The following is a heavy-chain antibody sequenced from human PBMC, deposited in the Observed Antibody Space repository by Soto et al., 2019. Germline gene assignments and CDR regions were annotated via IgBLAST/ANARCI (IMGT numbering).Heavy chain of an antibody. CDR1: VGSFSIFY. CDR2: IHHSGST. V-gene: IGHV4-34*01. J-gene: IGHJ4*02. D-gene: IGHD3-22*01. Sequence: PAETLYLTCSFYVGSFSIFYWSWIRQPPGKGLEWIGEIHHSGSTNYNPSLQSRVTMSVDTSKNQFSLNLSSVTAADTAVYYCARGKEKLYYYENGGYYYENWGQGTMVTVSS. CDR3: ARGKEKLYYYENGGYYYEN.